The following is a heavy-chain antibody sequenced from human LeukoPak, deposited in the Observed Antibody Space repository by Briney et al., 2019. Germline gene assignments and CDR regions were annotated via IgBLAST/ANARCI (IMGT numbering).Heavy chain of an antibody. CDR2: ISVRGST. V-gene: IGHV4-4*07. Sequence: PSETLSLTCVVSCDSISNCYWNWIRQPAGKGLEWIGRISVRGSTNYNPSLKRRVTISIDTSKNHFSLKLNSVTAADTAVYYCTRGVWSTGLNYWGQGALVTVSS. CDR1: CDSISNCY. J-gene: IGHJ4*02. D-gene: IGHD3-9*01. CDR3: TRGVWSTGLNY.